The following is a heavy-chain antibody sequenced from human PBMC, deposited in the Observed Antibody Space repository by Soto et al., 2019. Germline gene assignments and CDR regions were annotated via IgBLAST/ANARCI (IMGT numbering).Heavy chain of an antibody. D-gene: IGHD6-13*01. CDR2: IIGNSGSI. V-gene: IGHV3-9*01. Sequence: PGGSLRLSCEASGVIFSNQAMSWVRQVRWKGPEWVSGIIGNSGSIGYGDSVKGRFAISRDNAKTSLHLQMNSLSAEATAFYYCVKDESINWYSGHFRHWGQGTLVTVSS. CDR3: VKDESINWYSGHFRH. J-gene: IGHJ1*01. CDR1: GVIFSNQA.